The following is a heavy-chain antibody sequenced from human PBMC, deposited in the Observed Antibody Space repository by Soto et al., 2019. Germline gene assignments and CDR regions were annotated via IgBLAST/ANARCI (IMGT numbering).Heavy chain of an antibody. D-gene: IGHD3-9*01. J-gene: IGHJ4*02. V-gene: IGHV1-24*01. CDR3: ATLILTGLFDY. CDR2: FDPEDGET. Sequence: ASVKVSCKASGYTFTSYDINWVRQAPGKGLEWMGGFDPEDGETIYAQKFQGRVTMTEDTSTDTAYMELSSLRSEDTAVYYCATLILTGLFDYWGQGTLVTVSS. CDR1: GYTFTSYD.